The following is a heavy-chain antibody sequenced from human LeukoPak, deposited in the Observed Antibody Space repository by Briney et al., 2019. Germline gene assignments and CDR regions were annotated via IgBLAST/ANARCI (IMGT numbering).Heavy chain of an antibody. CDR3: ARLITYTNYYYYYYMDV. V-gene: IGHV1-24*01. CDR2: FDPGDGET. D-gene: IGHD2-8*01. CDR1: GYTLTELS. Sequence: GASVKVSCKVSGYTLTELSMHWVRQAPGKGLEWMGGFDPGDGETIYAQKFQGRVTMTEDTSTDTAYMELSSLRSEDTAVYYCARLITYTNYYYYYYMDVWGKGTTVTISS. J-gene: IGHJ6*03.